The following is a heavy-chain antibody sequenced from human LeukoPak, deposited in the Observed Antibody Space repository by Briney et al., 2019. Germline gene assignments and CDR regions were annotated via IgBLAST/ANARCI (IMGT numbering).Heavy chain of an antibody. D-gene: IGHD1-26*01. V-gene: IGHV3-48*01. Sequence: GGSLRLSCAASAFTFSDYSMNWVRQAPGEGLEWVSYISGRRSTIYYADSVKCRFTISRDNAKNSMYLQMNSLRAEDTAVYYCARDRIKSGSYYFDYWGQGTLVTVSS. CDR3: ARDRIKSGSYYFDY. CDR1: AFTFSDYS. CDR2: ISGRRSTI. J-gene: IGHJ4*02.